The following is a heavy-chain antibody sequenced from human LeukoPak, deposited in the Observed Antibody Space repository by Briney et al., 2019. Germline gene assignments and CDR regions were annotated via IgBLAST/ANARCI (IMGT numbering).Heavy chain of an antibody. J-gene: IGHJ4*02. V-gene: IGHV3-53*01. CDR3: ARRAGAYSHPYDY. Sequence: PGGSLRLSCTVSGLTVSSNSMSWVRQAPGKGLERVSFIYSDNTHYSDSVKGRFTISRDNSKNTLYLQMNSLRAEDTAVYYCARRAGAYSHPYDYWGQGTLVTVPS. D-gene: IGHD4/OR15-4a*01. CDR1: GLTVSSNS. CDR2: IYSDNT.